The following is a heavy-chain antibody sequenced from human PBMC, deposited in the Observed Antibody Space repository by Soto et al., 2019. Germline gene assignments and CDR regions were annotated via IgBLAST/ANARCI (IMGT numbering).Heavy chain of an antibody. V-gene: IGHV3-7*03. CDR1: EFTFISSF. Sequence: PGGSLRLSCIASEFTFISSFMGWVRQAPGKGLEWVANIKQDGSEKYYVDSVKGRFTISRDNAKNSLYLQMNSLRAEDTAVYYCARARIAAAGTRYYYYGMDVWGQGTTVTVSS. CDR3: ARARIAAAGTRYYYYGMDV. J-gene: IGHJ6*02. D-gene: IGHD6-13*01. CDR2: IKQDGSEK.